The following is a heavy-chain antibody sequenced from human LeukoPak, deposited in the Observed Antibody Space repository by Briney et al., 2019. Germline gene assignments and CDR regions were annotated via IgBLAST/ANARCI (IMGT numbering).Heavy chain of an antibody. CDR2: IASDGTI. CDR1: GFILSTSE. D-gene: IGHD3-10*01. Sequence: GGSLRLSCVASGFILSTSEMNWVRQAPGKGLEWVSFIASDGTIYYADSVKSRFTLSRDDAKNSLYLQMNGLRAEDTAVYYCATPPSGWGTYHYLNVWGTGTTVTISS. CDR3: ATPPSGWGTYHYLNV. J-gene: IGHJ6*03. V-gene: IGHV3-48*03.